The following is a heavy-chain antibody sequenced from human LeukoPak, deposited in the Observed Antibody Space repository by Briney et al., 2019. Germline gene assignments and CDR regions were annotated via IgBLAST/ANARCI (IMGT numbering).Heavy chain of an antibody. V-gene: IGHV1-69*04. CDR1: GGTFSSYA. CDR2: IIPILGIA. J-gene: IGHJ4*02. D-gene: IGHD3-10*01. Sequence: ASVTVSCKASGGTFSSYAISWVRQAPGQGLEWMGRIIPILGIANYAQKFQGRVTITADKSTSTAYMELSSLRSEDTAVYYCARSDLWFGELYYFDYWGQGTLVTVSS. CDR3: ARSDLWFGELYYFDY.